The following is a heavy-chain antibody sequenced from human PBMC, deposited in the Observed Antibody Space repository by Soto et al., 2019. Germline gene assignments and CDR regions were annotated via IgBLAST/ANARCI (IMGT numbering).Heavy chain of an antibody. V-gene: IGHV3-49*03. D-gene: IGHD6-19*01. CDR1: GFTFGDYA. Sequence: PGGSLRLSCTASGFTFGDYAMSWFRQAPEKGLEWVGFIRSKAYGGTSEYAASVKGRFTISRDDSKSIAYLQMNSLKTEDTAVYYCTRSPGWYYFDYWGQGALVTVSS. CDR2: IRSKAYGGTS. J-gene: IGHJ4*02. CDR3: TRSPGWYYFDY.